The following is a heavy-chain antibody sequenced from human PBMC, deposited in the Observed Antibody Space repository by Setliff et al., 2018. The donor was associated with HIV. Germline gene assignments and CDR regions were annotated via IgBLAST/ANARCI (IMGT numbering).Heavy chain of an antibody. CDR3: TIPASSLAPN. Sequence: KSSETLSLTCTVSGASISSHNYYWGWIRQSPGKGLEWIASIRSSGDTYYNPSPQSRVIISVDTSNNQISLKLTSVTAADTAVYYCTIPASSLAPNWGRGTQVTVSS. J-gene: IGHJ4*02. CDR1: GASISSHNYY. CDR2: IRSSGDT. V-gene: IGHV4-39*01.